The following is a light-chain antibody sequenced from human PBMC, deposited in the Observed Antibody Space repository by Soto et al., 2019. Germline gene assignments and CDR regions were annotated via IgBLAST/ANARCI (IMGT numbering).Light chain of an antibody. CDR2: AAS. Sequence: DIQMTQSPSTVPPHVEASVTIHCRASQSITTWLAWYQQRPGKAPKLLIYAASSLQSGVPSRFSGSGSGTEFTLTISSLHPEDFATYYCLQYNSYPRTFGQGTKVDIK. V-gene: IGKV1-5*01. CDR3: LQYNSYPRT. CDR1: QSITTW. J-gene: IGKJ1*01.